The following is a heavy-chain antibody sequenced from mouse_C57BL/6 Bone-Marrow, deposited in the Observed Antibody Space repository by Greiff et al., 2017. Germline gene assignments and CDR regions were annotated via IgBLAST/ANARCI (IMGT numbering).Heavy chain of an antibody. V-gene: IGHV7-1*01. CDR3: ARDAPYYAMDY. J-gene: IGHJ4*01. Sequence: EVKLMESGGGLVQSGRSLRLSCATSGFTFSDFSMEWVRQAPGKGLEWIAASRNKANDYTTEYSASVKGRFIVSRDTSQSILYLQMNALRAEDTAIYYCARDAPYYAMDYWGQGTSVTVSS. CDR2: SRNKANDYTT. CDR1: GFTFSDFS.